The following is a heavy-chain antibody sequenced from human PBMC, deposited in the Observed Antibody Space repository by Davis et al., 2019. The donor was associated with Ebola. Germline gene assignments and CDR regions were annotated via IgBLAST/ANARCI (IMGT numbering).Heavy chain of an antibody. CDR1: GGTFSSYA. J-gene: IGHJ4*02. V-gene: IGHV1-69*04. CDR3: ARDIGWAAVAMNDY. CDR2: IIPILGIA. Sequence: AASVKVSCKASGGTFSSYAISWVRQAPGQGLEWMGRIIPILGIANYAQKFQGRVTITADKSTSTAYMELSSLRSEDTAVYYGARDIGWAAVAMNDYWGQGTLVTVSS. D-gene: IGHD6-19*01.